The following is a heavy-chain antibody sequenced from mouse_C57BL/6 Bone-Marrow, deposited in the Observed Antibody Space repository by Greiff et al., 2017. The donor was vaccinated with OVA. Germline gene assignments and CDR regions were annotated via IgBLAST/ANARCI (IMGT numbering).Heavy chain of an antibody. CDR3: AILYYYGSSGHY. D-gene: IGHD1-1*01. Sequence: QVQLKQPGAELVKPGASVKVSCKASGYTFTSYWMHWVKQRPGQGLEWIGRIHPSDSDTNYNQKFKGKATLTVDKSSSTAYMQLSSLTSEDSAVYYCAILYYYGSSGHYWGQGTTLTVSS. CDR2: IHPSDSDT. CDR1: GYTFTSYW. V-gene: IGHV1-74*01. J-gene: IGHJ2*01.